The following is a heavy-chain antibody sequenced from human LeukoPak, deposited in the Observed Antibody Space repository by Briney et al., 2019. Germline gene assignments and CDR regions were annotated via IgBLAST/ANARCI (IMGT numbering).Heavy chain of an antibody. V-gene: IGHV5-51*01. CDR2: IYPGDSDT. J-gene: IGHJ4*02. Sequence: PGESLKISCKGSGYSFTSYWIGWVRQMPGKGLEWMGIIYPGDSDTRYSPSFQGQVTISADKSISTAYLQWSSLKASDTAMYYCARHRAYYYDSSGYQGADYWGQGTLVTVSS. CDR3: ARHRAYYYDSSGYQGADY. D-gene: IGHD3-22*01. CDR1: GYSFTSYW.